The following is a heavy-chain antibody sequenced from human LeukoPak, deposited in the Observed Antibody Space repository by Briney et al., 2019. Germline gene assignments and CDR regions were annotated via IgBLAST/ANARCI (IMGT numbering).Heavy chain of an antibody. CDR3: ASSMVYGRWFDP. D-gene: IGHD2-8*01. V-gene: IGHV4-34*01. J-gene: IGHJ5*02. CDR2: INHSGST. Sequence: PSETLSLTCAVYGGSFSGYYWSWIRQPLGKGLEWVGEINHSGSTNYNPSLKSRVTISVDTSKNQFSLKLSSVTAADTAVYYCASSMVYGRWFDPWGQGTLVTVSS. CDR1: GGSFSGYY.